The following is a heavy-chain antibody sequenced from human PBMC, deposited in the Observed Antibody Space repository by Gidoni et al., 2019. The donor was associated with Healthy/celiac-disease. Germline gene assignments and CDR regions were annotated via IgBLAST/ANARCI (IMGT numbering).Heavy chain of an antibody. CDR1: RGTFSSYA. CDR2: IIPIFGTA. D-gene: IGHD5-12*01. CDR3: AKVIYSGYAY. Sequence: QVQLLQSGAEVKKPGSSVKVSCKASRGTFSSYAISWVRQAPGQGLAWMGGIIPIFGTANYAQKFQGRVTITADESTSTAYMERSSLRSEDTAVYYCAKVIYSGYAYWGQGTLVTVSS. V-gene: IGHV1-69*01. J-gene: IGHJ4*02.